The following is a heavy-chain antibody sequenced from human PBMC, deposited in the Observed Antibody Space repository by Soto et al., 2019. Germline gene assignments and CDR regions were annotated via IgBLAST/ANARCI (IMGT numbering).Heavy chain of an antibody. J-gene: IGHJ1*01. CDR2: INPNSGGT. V-gene: IGHV1-2*04. CDR1: GYTFTGYY. D-gene: IGHD2-21*02. Sequence: QVQLVQSGAEVKKPGASVKVSCKASGYTFTGYYMHWVRQAPGQGLEWMGWINPNSGGTNYAQKFQGWVTMTRDTSISTAYMELSSLRSDDTAVYYCARDSCGGDCYSYFQHWGQGTLVTVSS. CDR3: ARDSCGGDCYSYFQH.